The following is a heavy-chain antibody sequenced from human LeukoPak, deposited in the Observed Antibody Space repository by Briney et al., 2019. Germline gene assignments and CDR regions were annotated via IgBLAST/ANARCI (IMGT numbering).Heavy chain of an antibody. CDR1: GFTFSSYG. V-gene: IGHV3-48*04. Sequence: PGGSLRLSCAASGFTFSSYGMSWVRQAPGKGLEWVSGIRSSGDSTYYADSVKGRFTISRDNAKNSLYLQMNSLRAEDTAVYYCARDDYGDPIHDYWGQGTLVTVSS. D-gene: IGHD4-17*01. J-gene: IGHJ4*02. CDR2: IRSSGDST. CDR3: ARDDYGDPIHDY.